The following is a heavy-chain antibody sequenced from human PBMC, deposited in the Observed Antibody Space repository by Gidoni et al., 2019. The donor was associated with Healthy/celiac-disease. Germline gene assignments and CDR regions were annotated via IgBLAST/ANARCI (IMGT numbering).Heavy chain of an antibody. CDR1: GGSISSYY. CDR2: SYYSGST. Sequence: QVQLQAAGPGLVKPSETLSLTCTVSGGSISSYYWSWIRQPPGKGLEWIGYSYYSGSTNYNPSLKSRVTISVDTPKNQFSLKLSSVTAAYTAVYYCARDRGLLTAFDIWGQGTMVTVSS. CDR3: ARDRGLLTAFDI. V-gene: IGHV4-59*01. J-gene: IGHJ3*02. D-gene: IGHD3-10*01.